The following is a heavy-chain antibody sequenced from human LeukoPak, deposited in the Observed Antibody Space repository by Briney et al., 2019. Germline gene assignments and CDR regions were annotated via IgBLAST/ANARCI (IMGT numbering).Heavy chain of an antibody. Sequence: SETLSLTCTVSGGSISSYYWSWIRQPAGKGLEWIGRIYHSGSTNYNPSLKSRVTISVDTSKNQFSLKLSSVTAADTAVYYCARPRQRWPQFDAFDIWGQGTMVTVSS. CDR1: GGSISSYY. CDR2: IYHSGST. CDR3: ARPRQRWPQFDAFDI. J-gene: IGHJ3*02. V-gene: IGHV4-4*07. D-gene: IGHD5-24*01.